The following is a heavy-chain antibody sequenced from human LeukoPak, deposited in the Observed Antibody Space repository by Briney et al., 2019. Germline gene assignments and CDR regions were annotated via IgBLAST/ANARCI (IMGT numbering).Heavy chain of an antibody. V-gene: IGHV4-34*01. CDR3: ARTPSYYYGSGSYRVGIFDY. J-gene: IGHJ4*02. CDR1: GGSFSGYY. CDR2: INHSGST. Sequence: PSETLSLTCAVYGGSFSGYYWSWIRQPPGKGLEWIGEINHSGSTNYNPSLKSRVTMSVDTSKNQFSLKLSSVTAADTAVYYCARTPSYYYGSGSYRVGIFDYWGQGTLVTVSS. D-gene: IGHD3-10*01.